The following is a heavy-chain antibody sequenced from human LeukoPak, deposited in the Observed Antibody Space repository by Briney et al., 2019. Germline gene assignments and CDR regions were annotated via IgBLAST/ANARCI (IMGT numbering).Heavy chain of an antibody. D-gene: IGHD3-22*01. V-gene: IGHV3-23*01. Sequence: PRGSLRLSCAASGFTFSSYGMSWVRQAPGKGLEWVSAISGSGGSTYYADSVKGRFTISRDNSKNTLYLQMNSLRAEDTAVYYCAKSFIQNYYESSGRTYYFDYWGQGTLVTVSS. CDR1: GFTFSSYG. CDR2: ISGSGGST. J-gene: IGHJ4*02. CDR3: AKSFIQNYYESSGRTYYFDY.